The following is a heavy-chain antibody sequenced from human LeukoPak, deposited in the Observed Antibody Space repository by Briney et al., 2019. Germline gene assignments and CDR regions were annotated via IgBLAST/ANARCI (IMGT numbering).Heavy chain of an antibody. J-gene: IGHJ3*02. D-gene: IGHD6-19*01. V-gene: IGHV4-39*01. CDR2: IYYSGST. CDR3: ALDSGWSAFDI. CDR1: GGSISSSSYY. Sequence: SETLSLTCTVSGGSISSSSYYWGWIRQPPGKGLEWIGSIYYSGSTYYNPSLKSRVTISVDTSKNQFSLKLSSVTAADTAVYYCALDSGWSAFDIWGQGTMVTVSS.